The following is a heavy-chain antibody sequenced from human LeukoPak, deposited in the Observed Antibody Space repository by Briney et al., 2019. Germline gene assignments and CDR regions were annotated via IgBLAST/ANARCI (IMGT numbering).Heavy chain of an antibody. Sequence: PGGSLRLSCAASGFTFGDYGMSWVRQAPGKGLEWVSGLNWDGGTTGHADSVKGRFTISRDYAKNSLYLQMNSLRAEDTALYYCARAQTYGDYRLLLDYWGQGTLVTVSS. J-gene: IGHJ4*02. CDR3: ARAQTYGDYRLLLDY. D-gene: IGHD4-17*01. V-gene: IGHV3-20*04. CDR1: GFTFGDYG. CDR2: LNWDGGTT.